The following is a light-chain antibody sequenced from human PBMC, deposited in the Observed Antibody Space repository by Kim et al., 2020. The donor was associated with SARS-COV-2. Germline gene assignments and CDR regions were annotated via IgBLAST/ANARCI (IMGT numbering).Light chain of an antibody. CDR2: GAS. J-gene: IGKJ4*01. Sequence: IVMTQSPATLSVSPGERATLSCRASQSVNSNLAWYQQKPGQAPRLLIYGASSRATGIPARFSGSGSGTEFTLTISSLQSEDFAVSYCQQYNNWPLTFGGGTKVDIK. CDR1: QSVNSN. V-gene: IGKV3-15*01. CDR3: QQYNNWPLT.